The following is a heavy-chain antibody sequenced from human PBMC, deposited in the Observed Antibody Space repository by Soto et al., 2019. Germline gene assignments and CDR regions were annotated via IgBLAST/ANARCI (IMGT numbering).Heavy chain of an antibody. D-gene: IGHD1-26*01. J-gene: IGHJ3*02. CDR2: ISYDGSNK. CDR1: GFTFSSYA. Sequence: GGSLRLSCAASGFTFSSYAMSWVRQAPGKGLEWVSAISYDGSNKYYADSVKGRFTISRDNSKNTLYLQMNSLRAEDTAVYYCARDVFSPEWEPQTDAFEIWGQGTMVTVSS. V-gene: IGHV3-30-3*01. CDR3: ARDVFSPEWEPQTDAFEI.